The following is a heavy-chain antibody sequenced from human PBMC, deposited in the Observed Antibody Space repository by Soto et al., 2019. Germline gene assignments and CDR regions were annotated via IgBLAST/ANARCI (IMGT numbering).Heavy chain of an antibody. D-gene: IGHD6-19*01. CDR3: ATKSSGSYYFDY. CDR2: INAGNGNT. V-gene: IGHV1-3*01. Sequence: GASVKVSCKASGYTFTSYALHWVRQAPGQRLEWMGWINAGNGNTRSSRKFQGRVTFTRDTSTTTTYMELSSLGSEDTAVYYCATKSSGSYYFDYWGQGALVTVSS. CDR1: GYTFTSYA. J-gene: IGHJ4*02.